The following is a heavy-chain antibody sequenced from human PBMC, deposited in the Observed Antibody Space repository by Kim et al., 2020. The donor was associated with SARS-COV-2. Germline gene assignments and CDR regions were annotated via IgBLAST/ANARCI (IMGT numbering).Heavy chain of an antibody. Sequence: SVKVSCKASGGTFSSYAISWVRQAPGQGLEWMGGIIPIFGTANYAQKFQGRVTITADESTSTAYMELSSLRSEDTAMYYCARGLYYYDSSGYGVDYWGQGTLVTVSS. CDR1: GGTFSSYA. J-gene: IGHJ4*02. CDR3: ARGLYYYDSSGYGVDY. D-gene: IGHD3-22*01. V-gene: IGHV1-69*13. CDR2: IIPIFGTA.